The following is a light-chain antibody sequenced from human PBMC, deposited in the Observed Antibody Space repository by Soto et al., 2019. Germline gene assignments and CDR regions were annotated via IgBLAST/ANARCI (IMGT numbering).Light chain of an antibody. J-gene: IGLJ2*01. CDR3: SSYTSSSTLV. CDR2: DVS. V-gene: IGLV2-14*01. CDR1: SSDVGGYNY. Sequence: QSALTQPASVSGSPGQSTTISCTGTSSDVGGYNYVSWYQQHPGKAPKLMIYDVSNRPSGGSNRFSGSKSGNTASLTISGLQAEDEADYYCSSYTSSSTLVFGGGTKLTVL.